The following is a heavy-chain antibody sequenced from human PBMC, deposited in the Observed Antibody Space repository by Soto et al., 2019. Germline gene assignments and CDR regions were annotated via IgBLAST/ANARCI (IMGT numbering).Heavy chain of an antibody. Sequence: ASETLSLTCAVYGGSFSGYYWSWIRQPPGKGLEWIGEINHSGSTNYNPSLKSRVTISVDTPKNQFSLKLSSVTAADTSVYYWARSIQLYSPGIEYRGQGTLVTVSS. D-gene: IGHD5-18*01. CDR1: GGSFSGYY. V-gene: IGHV4-34*01. CDR3: ARSIQLYSPGIEY. J-gene: IGHJ4*02. CDR2: INHSGST.